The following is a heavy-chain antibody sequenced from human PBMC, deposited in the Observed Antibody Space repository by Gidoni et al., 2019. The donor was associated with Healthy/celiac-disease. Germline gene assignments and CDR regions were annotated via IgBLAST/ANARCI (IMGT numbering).Heavy chain of an antibody. D-gene: IGHD3-22*01. J-gene: IGHJ4*02. CDR3: TSEFNDYDSSGYSVEPGDY. Sequence: VQLVESGGGLLQPRRALRRSCTASGSTFGDYAMSWIRKAPGKGLEWVGLIRSKDYGGTTEYGASMKGIFTIPRDDSKSIAYLQMHSLKTEDTAVYYCTSEFNDYDSSGYSVEPGDYWGQGTLVTVSS. CDR2: IRSKDYGGTT. CDR1: GSTFGDYA. V-gene: IGHV3-49*03.